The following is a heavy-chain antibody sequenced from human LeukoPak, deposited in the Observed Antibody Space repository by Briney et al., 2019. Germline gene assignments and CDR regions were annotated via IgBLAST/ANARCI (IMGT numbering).Heavy chain of an antibody. Sequence: PSESLSLTCTVSGGSISSSSYYWGWIRQPPGKGLEWIGSIYYSGSTYYNPSLKSRVTISVGTSKNQFSLKLSSVTAADTAVYYCASQIVVPAALMGAFDIWGQGTMVTVSS. D-gene: IGHD2-2*01. CDR2: IYYSGST. J-gene: IGHJ3*02. CDR1: GGSISSSSYY. V-gene: IGHV4-39*01. CDR3: ASQIVVPAALMGAFDI.